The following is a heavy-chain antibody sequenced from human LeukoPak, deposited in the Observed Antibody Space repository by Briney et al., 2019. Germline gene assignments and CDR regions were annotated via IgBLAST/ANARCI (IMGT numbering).Heavy chain of an antibody. D-gene: IGHD3-3*01. CDR2: IHYSGST. Sequence: SETLSLTCTVSGGSISSYYWSWIRQPPGKGLEWIGYIHYSGSTNYNPSLKSRVTISLDTSKNQFSLKLSSVTAADTAVYYCARLFWSDSHSFDYWGQGTLVTVSS. CDR1: GGSISSYY. V-gene: IGHV4-59*01. J-gene: IGHJ4*02. CDR3: ARLFWSDSHSFDY.